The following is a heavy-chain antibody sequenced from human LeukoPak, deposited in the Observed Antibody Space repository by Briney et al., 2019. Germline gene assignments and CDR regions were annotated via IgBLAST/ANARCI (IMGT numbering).Heavy chain of an antibody. CDR2: ISNTGAT. D-gene: IGHD6-13*01. CDR3: ARGYTSSWYGGEGPYY. CDR1: GGSITTITHS. Sequence: SETLSLTCTVSGGSITTITHSCAWIRQPPGKGLEWIGSISNTGATYYNPSLRGRVIIFVDKAKNQVSLKLTSVTAADTSVYFCARGYTSSWYGGEGPYYWGQGMLVTVSS. V-gene: IGHV4-39*01. J-gene: IGHJ4*02.